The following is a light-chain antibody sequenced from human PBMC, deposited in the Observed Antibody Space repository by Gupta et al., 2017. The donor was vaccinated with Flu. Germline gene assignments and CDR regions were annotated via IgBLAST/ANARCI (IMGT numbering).Light chain of an antibody. CDR3: QQYKSHPPT. V-gene: IGKV1-16*01. CDR2: ATS. J-gene: IGKJ3*01. Sequence: DIQVTQSPSSLSASVGDRVTITCRASQDINIFLAWFQQNPGKTPKSLIYATSHLESGVPSRFSGSGSGSTFTLTISSLQPEDFATYYCQQYKSHPPTFGPGTKVDV. CDR1: QDINIF.